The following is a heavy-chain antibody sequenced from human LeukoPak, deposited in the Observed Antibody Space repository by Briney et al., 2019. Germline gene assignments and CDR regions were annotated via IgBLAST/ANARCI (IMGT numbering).Heavy chain of an antibody. CDR3: ARDWGAAGLWYC. Sequence: GGSLRLSCATSGFTFSNYWMTWVRQTPGKGLEWVANIKEDGSDTYYVDSVKGRFTISRDNAKNSLHLQMHILRAEDTAVYYCARDWGAAGLWYCWGQGTLVTVSS. CDR2: IKEDGSDT. D-gene: IGHD6-13*01. V-gene: IGHV3-7*05. CDR1: GFTFSNYW. J-gene: IGHJ4*02.